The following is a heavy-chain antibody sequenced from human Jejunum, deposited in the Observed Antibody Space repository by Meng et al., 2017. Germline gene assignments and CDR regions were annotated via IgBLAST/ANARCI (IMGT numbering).Heavy chain of an antibody. CDR2: VYYTGRT. Sequence: QLQVQESGPGLVKPSETLSLTCTVSGGSINTNTYYWDWIRQPPWKGMEWIGSVYYTGRTFYNPSLKSRVTISLDTSKNQFSLNLRSVAAADTAVYYCARAKVTPMGYWFDPWGQGTLVTVSS. J-gene: IGHJ5*02. V-gene: IGHV4-39*01. CDR3: ARAKVTPMGYWFDP. CDR1: GGSINTNTYY. D-gene: IGHD2-21*02.